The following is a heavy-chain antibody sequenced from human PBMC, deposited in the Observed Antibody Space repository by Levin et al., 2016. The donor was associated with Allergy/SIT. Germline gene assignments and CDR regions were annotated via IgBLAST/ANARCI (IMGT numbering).Heavy chain of an antibody. V-gene: IGHV3-33*01. D-gene: IGHD3-10*01. J-gene: IGHJ6*02. Sequence: WIRQPPGKGLEWVAVIWYDGTKKDHADSVKGRFTISRDNSKNTLYLQMNSLRAEDTAVYYCARVGQTMFRGVTVPHHGMDVWGQGTTVTVSS. CDR3: ARVGQTMFRGVTVPHHGMDV. CDR2: IWYDGTKK.